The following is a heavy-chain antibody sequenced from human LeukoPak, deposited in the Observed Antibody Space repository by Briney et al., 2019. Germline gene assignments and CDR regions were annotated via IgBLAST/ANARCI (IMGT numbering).Heavy chain of an antibody. CDR1: GFTFRSYA. CDR2: ISGSGAKT. D-gene: IGHD6-19*01. V-gene: IGHV3-23*01. CDR3: AKDDSWLVFDY. Sequence: GGSLRLSCEASGFTFRSYAMTWVRQAPGKGLEWVSAISGSGAKTYYADSVKGRFTISRDNSKNTLYLQTNSLRAEDTAVYYCAKDDSWLVFDYWGQGTLVTVSS. J-gene: IGHJ4*02.